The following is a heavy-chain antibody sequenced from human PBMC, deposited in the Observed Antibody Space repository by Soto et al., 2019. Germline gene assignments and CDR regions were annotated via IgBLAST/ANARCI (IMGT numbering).Heavy chain of an antibody. D-gene: IGHD6-13*01. CDR1: GGTFSSYS. CDR2: IIPIFGTA. CDR3: ASGAGEPNLYAFDI. V-gene: IGHV1-69*13. J-gene: IGHJ3*02. Sequence: GASVKVSCKASGGTFSSYSISWVRHAPGQGLEWMGGIIPIFGTANYAQKFQGRVTITADESTSTAYMELSSLRSEDTAVYYCASGAGEPNLYAFDIWGQGTMVTVSS.